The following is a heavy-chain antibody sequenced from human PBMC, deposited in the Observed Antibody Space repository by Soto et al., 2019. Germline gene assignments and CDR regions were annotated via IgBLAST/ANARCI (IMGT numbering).Heavy chain of an antibody. CDR1: GFTFSMYG. V-gene: IGHV3-33*01. CDR2: VYYDGHNK. D-gene: IGHD2-2*01. Sequence: QVQLVESGGGVVQPGRSQRLSCAASGFTFSMYGMHWVRQAPGKGLEWMATVYYDGHNKYYADSVRGRFTISRDNSKNRVYLQMNSLRAEDPAVYYWARDPPSTLGSFDIWGRGTMVTVSS. J-gene: IGHJ3*02. CDR3: ARDPPSTLGSFDI.